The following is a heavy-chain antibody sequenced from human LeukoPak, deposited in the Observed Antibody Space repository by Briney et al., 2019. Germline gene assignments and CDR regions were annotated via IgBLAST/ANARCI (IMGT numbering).Heavy chain of an antibody. D-gene: IGHD3-10*01. V-gene: IGHV1-18*01. CDR3: ARGRGVAGTYWYFDL. CDR1: GGTFSSYA. Sequence: ASVKVSCKASGGTFSSYAISWVRQAPGQGLEWMGWIRAYNGNTNYAQKLQGRVTMTTDTSTSTAYMELRSLRSDDTAVYYCARGRGVAGTYWYFDLWGRGTLVTVSS. J-gene: IGHJ2*01. CDR2: IRAYNGNT.